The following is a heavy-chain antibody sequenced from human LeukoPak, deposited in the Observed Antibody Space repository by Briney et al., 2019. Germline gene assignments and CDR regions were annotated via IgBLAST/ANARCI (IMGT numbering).Heavy chain of an antibody. Sequence: PSETLSLTCTVSGGSIGSYYWSWIRQPPGKGLEWIGYIYYSGSTNYNPSLKSRVTISVDTSKNQFSLKLSSVTAADTAVYYCARGASANIFDYWGQGTLVTVSS. CDR1: GGSIGSYY. CDR3: ARGASANIFDY. CDR2: IYYSGST. D-gene: IGHD6-13*01. V-gene: IGHV4-59*01. J-gene: IGHJ4*02.